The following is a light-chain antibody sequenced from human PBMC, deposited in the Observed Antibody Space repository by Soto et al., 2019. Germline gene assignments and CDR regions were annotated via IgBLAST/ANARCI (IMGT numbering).Light chain of an antibody. J-gene: IGKJ4*01. CDR2: EAS. CDR1: QTVSSS. CDR3: QQHINWPLT. V-gene: IGKV3-11*01. Sequence: EIVLTQSPATLSLSPGERATLSCRASQTVSSSLAWHQQKPGQAPRLLIYEASNRATGIPARFSGSGSGADFTLTISSLEPEDFSLYYCQQHINWPLTFGGGTKVEIQ.